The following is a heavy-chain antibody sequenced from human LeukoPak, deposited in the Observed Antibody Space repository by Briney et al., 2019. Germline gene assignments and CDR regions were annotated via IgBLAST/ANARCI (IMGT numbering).Heavy chain of an antibody. V-gene: IGHV3-66*02. CDR2: IYSGGST. D-gene: IGHD3-22*01. J-gene: IGHJ6*02. Sequence: GGSLRLSCAASGFTVSSNYMSWVRQAPGKGQEWVSVIYSGGSTYYADSVKGRFTISRDNSKNTLYLQMNSLRAEDTAVYYCARDTTRKYYYDSSGYYSEYYYYGMDVWGQGTTVTVSS. CDR1: GFTVSSNY. CDR3: ARDTTRKYYYDSSGYYSEYYYYGMDV.